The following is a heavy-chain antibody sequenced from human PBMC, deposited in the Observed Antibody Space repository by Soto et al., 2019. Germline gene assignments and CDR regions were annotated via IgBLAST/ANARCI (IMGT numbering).Heavy chain of an antibody. D-gene: IGHD4-17*01. CDR1: GFTFSSYA. V-gene: IGHV3-23*01. CDR3: AKATGDNGYYYYYKDV. Sequence: EVQLLESGGGLVQPGGSLRLSCAASGFTFSSYAMSWVRQAPGKGLEWVSAISGSGGSTYYADSVKGRFTISRDNSKNTRYLQMNRLRAEDTAVYYCAKATGDNGYYYYYKDVWGKGATVTVSS. CDR2: ISGSGGST. J-gene: IGHJ6*03.